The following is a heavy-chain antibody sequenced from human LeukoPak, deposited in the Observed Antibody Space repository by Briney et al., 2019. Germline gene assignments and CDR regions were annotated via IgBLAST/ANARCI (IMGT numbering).Heavy chain of an antibody. D-gene: IGHD3-22*01. CDR3: ARDGDYYDSSGYDP. CDR2: IKKDGSEK. J-gene: IGHJ5*02. Sequence: GGSLRLSCAASGFTFSSYWMSWVRQAPGKGLEWVANIKKDGSEKYYVDSVKGRFTISRDNAKNSLYMQMNSLRAEDTAVYYCARDGDYYDSSGYDPWGQGTLVTVSS. CDR1: GFTFSSYW. V-gene: IGHV3-7*01.